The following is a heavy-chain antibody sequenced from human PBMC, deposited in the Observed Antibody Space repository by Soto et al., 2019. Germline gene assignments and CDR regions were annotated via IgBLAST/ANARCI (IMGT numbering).Heavy chain of an antibody. CDR3: AREGEMPYYYYGLDV. J-gene: IGHJ6*02. Sequence: QVQLVQSGAEVRKPGASVKVSCKASGYTFTTYGISWVRQAPGQGLEWIGWISGYNGHTKYAQKFQGRVTMTTDTSTSTVYMDLRSLRSDDTAVYYCAREGEMPYYYYGLDVWGQGNTVTVSS. V-gene: IGHV1-18*01. CDR1: GYTFTTYG. CDR2: ISGYNGHT. D-gene: IGHD3-16*01.